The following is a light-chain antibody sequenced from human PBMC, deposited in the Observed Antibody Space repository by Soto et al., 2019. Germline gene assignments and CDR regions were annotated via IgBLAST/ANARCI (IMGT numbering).Light chain of an antibody. Sequence: DIQMTQSPSSLSASVGDRVTITCRASQSSSSYLNWSQQKPGKAPNRLICAASSLQSGVPSTFSGSLSGTESTLTISRLQPEDFATYYCQHSYSAPFTCGPGTKVDIK. CDR2: AAS. CDR3: QHSYSAPFT. V-gene: IGKV1-39*01. CDR1: QSSSSY. J-gene: IGKJ3*01.